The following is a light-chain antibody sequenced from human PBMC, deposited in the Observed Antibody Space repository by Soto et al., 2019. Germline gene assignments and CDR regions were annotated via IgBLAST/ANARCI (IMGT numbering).Light chain of an antibody. Sequence: DIQMTQSPSTLSASVGERVTITCRASQSISAWLAWYQQKPGKAPKLLIYKASNVESGVRSRFSGSGSGTEFTLTISSLQPDDFATYYCQQYHSYPRTFGQGTRLEIK. V-gene: IGKV1-5*03. J-gene: IGKJ5*01. CDR3: QQYHSYPRT. CDR1: QSISAW. CDR2: KAS.